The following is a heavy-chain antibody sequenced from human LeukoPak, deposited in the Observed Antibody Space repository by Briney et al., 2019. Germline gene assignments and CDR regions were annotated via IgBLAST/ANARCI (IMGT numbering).Heavy chain of an antibody. CDR3: ARGKTAPDY. CDR2: IYYSGST. CDR1: GGSISSYY. D-gene: IGHD5-18*01. J-gene: IGHJ4*02. Sequence: SETLSLTCTVSGGSISSYYWSWIRQPPGKGLEWIGYIYYSGSTNHNPSLKSRVTISVDTSKNQFSLKLSSVTAADTAVYYCARGKTAPDYWGQGTLVTVSS. V-gene: IGHV4-59*01.